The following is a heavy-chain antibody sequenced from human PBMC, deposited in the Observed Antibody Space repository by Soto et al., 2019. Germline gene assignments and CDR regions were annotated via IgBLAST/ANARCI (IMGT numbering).Heavy chain of an antibody. D-gene: IGHD3-10*01. J-gene: IGHJ4*02. Sequence: SETLSLTCTVSGDSINPYYWSWIRQPPGKGLEWIAYIYHTGSTSYNPSLKSRVTISVDTSKNQFSLKLNSMTAADTAVYYCARHNYGSGSTYFDYWGQGTLVTVSS. CDR1: GDSINPYY. CDR3: ARHNYGSGSTYFDY. V-gene: IGHV4-59*08. CDR2: IYHTGST.